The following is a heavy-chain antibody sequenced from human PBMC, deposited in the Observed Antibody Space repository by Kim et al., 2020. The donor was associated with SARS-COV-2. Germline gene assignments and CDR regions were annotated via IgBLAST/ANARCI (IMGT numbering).Heavy chain of an antibody. V-gene: IGHV4-59*08. J-gene: IGHJ6*02. CDR3: ARHGPVAARYGMDV. D-gene: IGHD2-2*01. Sequence: SETLSLTCTVSGDSISSYYWSWIRQPPGKGLEWIGYIYYSGSTNYNPSLMSRVTITVDTSKNQFSLKLSSVTAADTAVYYCARHGPVAARYGMDVWGQGTTVTVSS. CDR1: GDSISSYY. CDR2: IYYSGST.